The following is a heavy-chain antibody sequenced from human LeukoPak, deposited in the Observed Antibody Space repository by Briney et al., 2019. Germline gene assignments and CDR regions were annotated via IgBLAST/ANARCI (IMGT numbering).Heavy chain of an antibody. V-gene: IGHV4-4*07. J-gene: IGHJ6*02. Sequence: SETLSLTCTVSGGSISSYYWSWIRQPAGKGLEWIGRIYTSGSTNCNPSLKSRVTMSVDTSKNQFSLKLSSVTAADTAVYYCARGGADYDPCDYYGMDVWGQGTTVTVSS. D-gene: IGHD3-16*01. CDR2: IYTSGST. CDR3: ARGGADYDPCDYYGMDV. CDR1: GGSISSYY.